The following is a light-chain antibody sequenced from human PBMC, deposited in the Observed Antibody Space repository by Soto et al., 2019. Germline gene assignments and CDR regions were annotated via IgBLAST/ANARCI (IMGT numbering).Light chain of an antibody. V-gene: IGLV1-47*02. CDR2: SNN. CDR3: ASWDDRLGAVI. J-gene: IGLJ2*01. CDR1: SSNIGGTNY. Sequence: QKVFISCSGSSSNIGGTNYAYWYQQLPGAAPKLLMHSNNLRPSGVPERISGSKFGTAASLAISGLRSEDEAVYYCASWDDRLGAVIFGGGTKGTVL.